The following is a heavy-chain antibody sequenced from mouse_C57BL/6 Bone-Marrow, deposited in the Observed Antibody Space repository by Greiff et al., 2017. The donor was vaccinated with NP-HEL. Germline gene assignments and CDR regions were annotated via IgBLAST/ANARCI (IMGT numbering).Heavy chain of an antibody. Sequence: QVQLKESGAELVKPGASVKISCKASGYAFSTYWMNWVKQRPGKGLEWIGQIYPRDGDTNYNGKFKGKAPLTADKSSSTAYMQLSSLTSEDSAVYYCARGDYGSSRFGYAMDYWGQGTSVTVSS. D-gene: IGHD1-1*01. CDR2: IYPRDGDT. V-gene: IGHV1-80*01. CDR3: ARGDYGSSRFGYAMDY. CDR1: GYAFSTYW. J-gene: IGHJ4*01.